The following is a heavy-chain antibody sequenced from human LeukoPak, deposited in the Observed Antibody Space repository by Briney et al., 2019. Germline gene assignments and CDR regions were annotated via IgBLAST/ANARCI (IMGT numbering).Heavy chain of an antibody. J-gene: IGHJ5*02. CDR1: GGSISSSSYY. CDR3: ARLKAGEESWFDP. Sequence: PSETLSLACTVSGGSISSSSYYWGWIRQPRGKGREWIGSIYYSGSTYYHPSLKSRVTISVDTSKNQFSLKLSSVTAADTAVYYCARLKAGEESWFDPWGQGTLVTVSS. V-gene: IGHV4-39*01. D-gene: IGHD3-10*01. CDR2: IYYSGST.